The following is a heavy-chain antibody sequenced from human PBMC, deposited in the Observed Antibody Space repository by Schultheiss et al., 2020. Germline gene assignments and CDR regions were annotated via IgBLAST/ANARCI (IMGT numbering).Heavy chain of an antibody. D-gene: IGHD2-15*01. CDR2: ISYDGSNK. V-gene: IGHV3-30*18. J-gene: IGHJ4*02. CDR1: GFTFSSYG. Sequence: GESLKISCAASGFTFSSYGMHWVRQAPGKGLEWVAVISYDGSNKYYADSVKGRFTISRDNSKNTLYLQMNSLRAEDTAVYYCAKDNCLGYWGQGTLVTGSS. CDR3: AKDNCLGY.